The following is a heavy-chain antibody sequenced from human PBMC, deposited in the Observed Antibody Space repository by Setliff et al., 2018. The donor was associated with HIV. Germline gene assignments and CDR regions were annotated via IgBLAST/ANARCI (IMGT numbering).Heavy chain of an antibody. CDR3: AKEYFY. D-gene: IGHD3-9*01. CDR2: IYYTGST. Sequence: PSETLSLTCTVSGGSISTYYWSWIRQPPGNGLEWIGYIYYTGSTNYNPSLKSRVTISKDTSNNQISLNLGSVTAADTAIYYCAKEYFYWGQGTLVTVSS. CDR1: GGSISTYY. J-gene: IGHJ4*02. V-gene: IGHV4-59*12.